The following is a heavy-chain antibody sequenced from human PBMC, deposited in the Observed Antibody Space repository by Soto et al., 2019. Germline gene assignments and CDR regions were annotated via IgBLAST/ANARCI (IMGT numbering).Heavy chain of an antibody. V-gene: IGHV1-3*01. Sequence: VQLVQSGAEVKKPGASVKVSCKASGYTFTSYAMHWVRQAPGQRLEWMGWINAGNGNTKYSQKFQGRVTITRDTSASTAYMELSSLRSEDTAVYYCARGWDIAAAGTDYWGQGTLVTVSS. D-gene: IGHD6-13*01. CDR3: ARGWDIAAAGTDY. CDR2: INAGNGNT. CDR1: GYTFTSYA. J-gene: IGHJ4*02.